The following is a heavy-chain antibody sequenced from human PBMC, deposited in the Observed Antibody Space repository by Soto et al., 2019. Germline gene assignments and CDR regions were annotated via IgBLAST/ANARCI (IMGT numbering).Heavy chain of an antibody. V-gene: IGHV1-18*01. Sequence: QVQLVQSGAEVKKPGSSVKVSCKASGGTFSSYAISWVRQAPGQGLEWMGWISAYNGNTNYAQKLQGRVTMTTDTSTSTAYMELRSLRSDDTAVYYCARGNFPNNFLLYGMDVWGQGTTVTVSS. CDR2: ISAYNGNT. CDR3: ARGNFPNNFLLYGMDV. CDR1: GGTFSSYA. D-gene: IGHD1-20*01. J-gene: IGHJ6*02.